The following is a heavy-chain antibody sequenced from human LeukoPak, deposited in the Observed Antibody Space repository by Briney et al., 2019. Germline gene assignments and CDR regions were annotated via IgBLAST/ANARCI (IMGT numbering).Heavy chain of an antibody. V-gene: IGHV1-3*01. CDR3: AREDTAFDY. CDR1: GSPFPNYA. J-gene: IGHJ4*02. D-gene: IGHD5-18*01. Sequence: ASVKVSCQASGSPFPNYALHWGRPAPGQRLEWMGWINAGNGDTKYSQRLQGRVTISRDTSASTAYMELSSLRSEDTAVYYCAREDTAFDYWGQGTLVTVSS. CDR2: INAGNGDT.